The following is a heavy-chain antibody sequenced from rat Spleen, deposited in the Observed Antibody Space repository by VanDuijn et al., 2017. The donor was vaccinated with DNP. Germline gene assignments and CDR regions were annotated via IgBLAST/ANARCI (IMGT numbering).Heavy chain of an antibody. CDR3: ARCGSYYLYYFDY. V-gene: IGHV3-1*01. CDR1: GYSITSNY. CDR2: ISYSGST. J-gene: IGHJ2*01. D-gene: IGHD1-12*02. Sequence: EVQLQESGPGLVKPSQSLSLTCSVTGYSITSNYWGWIRKFPGNKMEWIGHISYSGSTSYNPSLKSRISITRDTSKNQFFLQLNSVTTEDTATYYWARCGSYYLYYFDYWGQGVMVTVSS.